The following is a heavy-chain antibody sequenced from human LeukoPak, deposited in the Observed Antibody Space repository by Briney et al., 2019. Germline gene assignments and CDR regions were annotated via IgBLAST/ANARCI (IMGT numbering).Heavy chain of an antibody. D-gene: IGHD3-22*01. Sequence: GGSLRLSCAASGFTFSSYGMHWVRQAPGKGLEWVAVISYDGSNKYYADSVKGRFTISRDNSKNTLYLQMNSLRAEDTAVYYCARAHSSGYYYYYYGMDVWGQGTTVTVSS. CDR3: ARAHSSGYYYYYYGMDV. V-gene: IGHV3-30*03. J-gene: IGHJ6*02. CDR2: ISYDGSNK. CDR1: GFTFSSYG.